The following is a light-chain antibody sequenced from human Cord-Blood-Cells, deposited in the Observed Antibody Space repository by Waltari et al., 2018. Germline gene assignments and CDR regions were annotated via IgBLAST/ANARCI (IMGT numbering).Light chain of an antibody. Sequence: QSALTQPPSASGSPGPSVTISCTGTSSDVGGYNYVSWYQQHPGKAPKRMIYEVSKRPSGVPDRFSGSKSGNTASLTVSGLQAEDEADYYCSSYAGSNNLGVFGGGTKLTVL. V-gene: IGLV2-8*01. J-gene: IGLJ2*01. CDR2: EVS. CDR1: SSDVGGYNY. CDR3: SSYAGSNNLGV.